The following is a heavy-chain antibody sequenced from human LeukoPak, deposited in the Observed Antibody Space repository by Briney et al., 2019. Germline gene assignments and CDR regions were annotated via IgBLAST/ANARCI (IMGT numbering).Heavy chain of an antibody. J-gene: IGHJ4*02. CDR2: INPNSGGT. CDR1: GYTFTGYY. Sequence: ASVKVSCKASGYTFTGYYMHWVRQAPEQGLEWMGRINPNSGGTNYAQKFQGRVTMTRDTSISTAYMELSRLRSDDTAVYYCARVAYCTNGVCYPDYWGQGTLVTVSS. V-gene: IGHV1-2*06. D-gene: IGHD2-8*01. CDR3: ARVAYCTNGVCYPDY.